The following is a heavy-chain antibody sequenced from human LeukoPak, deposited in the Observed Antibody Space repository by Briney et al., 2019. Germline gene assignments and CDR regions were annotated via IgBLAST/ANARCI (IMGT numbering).Heavy chain of an antibody. CDR1: GFIFSSHG. V-gene: IGHV3-30*18. D-gene: IGHD6-13*01. J-gene: IGHJ4*02. CDR3: AKAPGIAAAGYFDY. Sequence: GGSLRLSCAASGFIFSSHGMHWVRQAPGKGLEWVAVISYDGSNEYYADSVKSRFIISRDNSKNTLFLQMNSLRPEDTAVYYCAKAPGIAAAGYFDYWGQGTLVTVSS. CDR2: ISYDGSNE.